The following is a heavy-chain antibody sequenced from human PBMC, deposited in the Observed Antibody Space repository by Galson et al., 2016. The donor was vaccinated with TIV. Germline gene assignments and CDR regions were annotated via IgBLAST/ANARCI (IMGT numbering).Heavy chain of an antibody. CDR1: GFTFSSYA. CDR2: ISAGGGNE. CDR3: AKSTNWNYLYYFDY. Sequence: SLRLSCAASGFTFSSYAMSWVRQAPGKGPEWVSAISAGGGNECYADSVKGRFTISRDNSQNTLYLQMNSLRAEDSAVYYCAKSTNWNYLYYFDYWGQGALVTVSS. J-gene: IGHJ4*02. D-gene: IGHD1-7*01. V-gene: IGHV3-23*01.